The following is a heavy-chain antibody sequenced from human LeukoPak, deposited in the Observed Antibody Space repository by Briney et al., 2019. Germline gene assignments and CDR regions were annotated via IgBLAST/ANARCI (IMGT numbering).Heavy chain of an antibody. V-gene: IGHV3-23*01. CDR2: ISGSGGST. Sequence: PGGSLRLSCAASGFSFSSYAMSWVRQAPGKGLEWVSAISGSGGSTYYADSVKGRFTISRGNSKNTLYLQMNSLRAEDTAVYYCARDHNGEWLVLGKDYWGQGTLVTVSS. D-gene: IGHD6-19*01. CDR3: ARDHNGEWLVLGKDY. CDR1: GFSFSSYA. J-gene: IGHJ4*02.